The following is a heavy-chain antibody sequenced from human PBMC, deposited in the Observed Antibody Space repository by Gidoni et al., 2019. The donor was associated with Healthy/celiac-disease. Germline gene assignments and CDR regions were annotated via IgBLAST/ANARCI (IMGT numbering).Heavy chain of an antibody. D-gene: IGHD3-22*01. CDR1: GFTFSSYS. J-gene: IGHJ4*02. V-gene: IGHV3-21*01. Sequence: EVQLVESGGGLVKPGGSLRLSCAPSGFTFSSYSMNWVRKAPGKGLEWVSSISSSSSYIYYADSVKGRFTISRDNAKNSLYLQMNSLRAEDTAVYYCARDRGLDDYYYDSSGYWLPPHFDYWGQGTLVTISS. CDR2: ISSSSSYI. CDR3: ARDRGLDDYYYDSSGYWLPPHFDY.